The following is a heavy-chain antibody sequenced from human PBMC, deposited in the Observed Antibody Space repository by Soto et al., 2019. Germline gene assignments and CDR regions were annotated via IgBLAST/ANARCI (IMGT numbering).Heavy chain of an antibody. CDR3: ARGYDTALAPIF. Sequence: TLSLTCAVYGGSFSSYHWSWIRQTPGKGLEWIGEINHLITTNYNPSLKSRVIISLDTPKNQFSLKLSSVTAADAAVYYCARGYDTALAPIFWGQGIMVTVYS. CDR1: GGSFSSYH. D-gene: IGHD5-18*01. V-gene: IGHV4-34*01. CDR2: INHLITT. J-gene: IGHJ4*02.